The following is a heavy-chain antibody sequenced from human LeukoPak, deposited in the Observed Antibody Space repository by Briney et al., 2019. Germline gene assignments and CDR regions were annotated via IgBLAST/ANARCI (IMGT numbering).Heavy chain of an antibody. CDR3: AKDHLPGIVVADRDY. D-gene: IGHD6-19*01. V-gene: IGHV3-23*01. CDR2: ISSSGDTI. Sequence: PGGTLRLSCAASGFTFSSYGMSWVRQAPGKGLEWIAYISSSGDTIYYADSVKGRFTISRDNSKNTLYLQINSLRAEDTAVYYCAKDHLPGIVVADRDYWGQGTLVTVSS. CDR1: GFTFSSYG. J-gene: IGHJ4*02.